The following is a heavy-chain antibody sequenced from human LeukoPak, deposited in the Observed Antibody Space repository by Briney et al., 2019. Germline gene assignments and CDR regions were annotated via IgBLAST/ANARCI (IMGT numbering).Heavy chain of an antibody. V-gene: IGHV4-30-2*01. J-gene: IGHJ4*02. CDR2: IYHSGTT. CDR1: GGSISSGGFS. CDR3: ATTENSSGWFGY. Sequence: PSETLSLTCVVSGGSISSGGFSWSWIRQPPGKGLEWIGYIYHSGTTYYNPSLKSRVTISVDTSKNQFSLTLSSVTAADTAMYYCATTENSSGWFGYWGQGALVTVSS. D-gene: IGHD6-19*01.